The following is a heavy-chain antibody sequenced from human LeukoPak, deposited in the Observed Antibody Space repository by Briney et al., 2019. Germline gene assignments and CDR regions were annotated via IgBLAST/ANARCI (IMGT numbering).Heavy chain of an antibody. V-gene: IGHV1-18*01. CDR2: ISAYNGTT. CDR3: AREYGNLTMVTSFDF. Sequence: AAVKVSCKASGYTFTSYGISGVGQAPGQGLEWMGWISAYNGTTNYAQKLQGRVTMTTDTSTSTAYMELRSLRSEDTAVYYCAREYGNLTMVTSFDFWGQGTLVTVSS. D-gene: IGHD4-17*01. J-gene: IGHJ4*02. CDR1: GYTFTSYG.